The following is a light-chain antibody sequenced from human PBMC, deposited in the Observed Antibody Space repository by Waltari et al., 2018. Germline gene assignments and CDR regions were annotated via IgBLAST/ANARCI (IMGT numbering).Light chain of an antibody. CDR2: AAS. V-gene: IGKV3-15*01. Sequence: EIVMTQSPATLSVSPGERATVSCRASQSFNGNLAWYQHKQGQAPRLLIYAASTRATGTPGRFRGGGSGTEFTLTISSLQSEDFAIYYCQQYTEWPYTFGQGTKLEIK. CDR1: QSFNGN. J-gene: IGKJ2*01. CDR3: QQYTEWPYT.